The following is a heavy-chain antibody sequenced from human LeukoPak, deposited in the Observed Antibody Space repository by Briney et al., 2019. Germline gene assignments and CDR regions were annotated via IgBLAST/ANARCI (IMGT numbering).Heavy chain of an antibody. CDR2: IYHSGST. V-gene: IGHV4-39*07. D-gene: IGHD6-19*01. CDR3: ARDTQRGQWLVRYYGMDV. J-gene: IGHJ6*02. CDR1: GGSSSSSSYY. Sequence: SETLSLTCTVSGGSSSSSSYYWGWIRQPPGKGLEWIGSIYHSGSTNYNPSLKSRVTISVDKSKNQFSLKLSSVTAADTAVYYCARDTQRGQWLVRYYGMDVWGQGTTVTVSS.